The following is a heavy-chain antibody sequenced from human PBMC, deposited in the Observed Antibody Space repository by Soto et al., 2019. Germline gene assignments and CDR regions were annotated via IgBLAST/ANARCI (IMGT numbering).Heavy chain of an antibody. J-gene: IGHJ6*03. CDR1: GFTFSSYS. CDR2: ISSSSSTI. V-gene: IGHV3-48*01. D-gene: IGHD2-2*01. CDR3: ARDFAPCSSTSCYYYYYMDV. Sequence: GSLRLSCAASGFTFSSYSMNWVRQAPGKGLEWASYISSSSSTIYYADSVKGRFTISRDNAKNSLYLQMNSLRAEDTAVYYCARDFAPCSSTSCYYYYYMDVWGKGTTVTVSS.